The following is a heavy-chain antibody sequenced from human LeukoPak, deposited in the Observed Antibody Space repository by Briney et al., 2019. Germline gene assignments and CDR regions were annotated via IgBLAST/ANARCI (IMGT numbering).Heavy chain of an antibody. Sequence: SVKVSCKASGGTFSSYAISWVRQAPGQGLEWMGGIIPIFGTANYAQKFQGRVTITADESTSTAYMELSSLRSEDTAVYYCARERLGDYGDYIMTYWGQGTLVTVSS. V-gene: IGHV1-69*13. D-gene: IGHD4-17*01. CDR3: ARERLGDYGDYIMTY. CDR2: IIPIFGTA. J-gene: IGHJ4*02. CDR1: GGTFSSYA.